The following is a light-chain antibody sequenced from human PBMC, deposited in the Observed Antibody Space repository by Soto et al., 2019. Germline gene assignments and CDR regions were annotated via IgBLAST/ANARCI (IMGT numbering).Light chain of an antibody. CDR3: NSYTSRSSSTYV. V-gene: IGLV2-14*01. Sequence: QSALTQPASVSGSPGQSITISCTGTSSDVGGYNYVSWYQQHPGKAPKLMIYDVSNRPLGVSNRFSGSKSGNTASLTISGLQAEDEADYYCNSYTSRSSSTYVFGTGTKLTVL. CDR2: DVS. J-gene: IGLJ1*01. CDR1: SSDVGGYNY.